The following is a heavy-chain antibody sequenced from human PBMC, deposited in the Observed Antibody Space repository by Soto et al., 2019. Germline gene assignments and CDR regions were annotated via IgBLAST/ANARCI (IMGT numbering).Heavy chain of an antibody. V-gene: IGHV3-30-3*01. CDR3: ARENFWYAFDI. CDR2: ISYDGSNK. Sequence: GGSLRLSCAASGFTFSSYAMHWVRQAPGKGLEWVAVISYDGSNKYYADSVKGRFTISRDNSKNTLYLQMNSLRAEDTAVYYCARENFWYAFDIWGQGTMVTVSS. J-gene: IGHJ3*02. D-gene: IGHD3-3*01. CDR1: GFTFSSYA.